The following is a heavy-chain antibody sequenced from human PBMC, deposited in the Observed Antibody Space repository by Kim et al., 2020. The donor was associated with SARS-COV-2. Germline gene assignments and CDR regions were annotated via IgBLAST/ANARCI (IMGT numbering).Heavy chain of an antibody. CDR3: ARFKEEVSMIVVVISAVSSYADY. D-gene: IGHD3-22*01. J-gene: IGHJ4*02. CDR2: IKHSGST. Sequence: SETLSLTCAVYGGSFSGYYWSWIRQPPGKGLEWIGEIKHSGSTNYNPSLKSRVTISVDTSKNQFSLKLSSVTAADTADYYCARFKEEVSMIVVVISAVSSYADYWGQGTLVTVSS. CDR1: GGSFSGYY. V-gene: IGHV4-34*01.